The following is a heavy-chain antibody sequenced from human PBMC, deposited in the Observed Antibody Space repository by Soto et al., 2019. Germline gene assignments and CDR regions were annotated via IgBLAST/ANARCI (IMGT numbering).Heavy chain of an antibody. V-gene: IGHV1-69*01. Sequence: QVQLVQSGAEVKKPGSSVKVSCTASGGSLRNSVTSWVRQAPAQRLEWMGGVIPILGTANYAQKFQGRVTMTADEATSTAYMDLSSVSPDDTAVYYCARLGHPGHWGPGTLVIVSS. CDR3: ARLGHPGH. CDR1: GGSLRNSV. J-gene: IGHJ4*02. CDR2: VIPILGTA.